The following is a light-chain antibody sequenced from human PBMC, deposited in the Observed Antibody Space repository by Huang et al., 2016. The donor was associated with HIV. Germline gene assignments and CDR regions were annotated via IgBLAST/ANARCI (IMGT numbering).Light chain of an antibody. Sequence: IQLTQSPSSLSASLGDRVTITCRASQGISSFLAWYQQKPGEAPKLLMYAASTVHSGVPVRFSGSGSGTDFTLTISSLQPEEFATYYCQQFNNYPLTFGGGTKVEIK. CDR2: AAS. CDR3: QQFNNYPLT. J-gene: IGKJ4*01. V-gene: IGKV1-9*01. CDR1: QGISSF.